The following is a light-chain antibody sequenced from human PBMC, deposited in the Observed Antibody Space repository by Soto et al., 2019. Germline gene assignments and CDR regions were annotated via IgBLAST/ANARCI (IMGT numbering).Light chain of an antibody. Sequence: QAVVTQPASVSGSPGQSITISCTGTSSDVGSYNLVSWYQQHPGKAPKLIIYEGSKRPSGVSNRFSGSKSGNTASLTISGLQAEDEADYYCCSYAGSTTDVVFGGGTKLTVL. CDR1: SSDVGSYNL. J-gene: IGLJ2*01. CDR3: CSYAGSTTDVV. V-gene: IGLV2-23*01. CDR2: EGS.